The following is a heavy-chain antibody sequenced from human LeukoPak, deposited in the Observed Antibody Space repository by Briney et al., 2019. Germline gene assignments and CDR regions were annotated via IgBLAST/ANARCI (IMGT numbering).Heavy chain of an antibody. V-gene: IGHV3-30*02. Sequence: PGGSLRLSCAASGFTFSNAWMSWVRQAPGKGLEWMAFIRYDGSNKYYADSVKGRFTISRDNSKNTLYLQMNSLRTEDTAVYYCAKDRKRSAITMIRGVRGYSYYYMDVWGKGTTVTISS. J-gene: IGHJ6*03. CDR3: AKDRKRSAITMIRGVRGYSYYYMDV. D-gene: IGHD3-10*01. CDR2: IRYDGSNK. CDR1: GFTFSNAW.